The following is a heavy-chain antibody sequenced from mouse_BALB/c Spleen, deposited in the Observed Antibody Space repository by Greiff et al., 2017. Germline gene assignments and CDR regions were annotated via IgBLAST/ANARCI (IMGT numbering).Heavy chain of an antibody. CDR2: IDPSDSYT. V-gene: IGHV1-69*02. CDR1: GYTFTSYW. Sequence: QVQLQQPGAELVKPGASVKLSCKASGYTFTSYWMHWVKQRPGQGLEWIGEIDPSDSYTNYNQKFKGKARLTVDKSSSTAYMQLSSLTSEDSAVYYCATNMITTRAMDYWGQGTSVTVSS. J-gene: IGHJ4*01. CDR3: ATNMITTRAMDY. D-gene: IGHD2-4*01.